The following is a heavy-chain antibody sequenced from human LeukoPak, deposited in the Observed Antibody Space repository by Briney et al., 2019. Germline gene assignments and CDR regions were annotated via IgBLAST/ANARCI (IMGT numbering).Heavy chain of an antibody. V-gene: IGHV1-69*05. CDR3: ARDVHDDYGSGWFDP. CDR2: IMPLFGTA. J-gene: IGHJ5*02. Sequence: GASVKVSCKTSGGTFNNSAISWVRQAPGQGLEWLGGIMPLFGTAGYAQKFQGRVTITKDESTRTVYLELTSLTSDDTAVYYCARDVHDDYGSGWFDPWGQGTLVSVSS. D-gene: IGHD4-17*01. CDR1: GGTFNNSA.